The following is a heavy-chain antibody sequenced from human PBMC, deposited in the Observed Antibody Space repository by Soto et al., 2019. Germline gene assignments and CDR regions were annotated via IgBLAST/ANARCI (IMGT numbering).Heavy chain of an antibody. Sequence: QVQLQESGPGLVKPSETLSLTCTVSGGSISSYYWSWIRQPAGKGLAWIGRIYTSGSTNCNPSLNSRVTTSVDTSKNQCSRKLSSVIAADTAVYYCASSKEITMVRGGIGYWGQGTLVTVSS. J-gene: IGHJ4*02. CDR1: GGSISSYY. CDR2: IYTSGST. V-gene: IGHV4-4*07. D-gene: IGHD3-10*01. CDR3: ASSKEITMVRGGIGY.